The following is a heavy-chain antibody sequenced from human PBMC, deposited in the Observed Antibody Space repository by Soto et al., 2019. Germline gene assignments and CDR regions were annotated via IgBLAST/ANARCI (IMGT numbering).Heavy chain of an antibody. CDR1: GGSFSGYY. V-gene: IGHV4-34*01. CDR2: INHSGST. CDR3: ASGHRSGYHYLLDF. Sequence: SLTCAVYGGSFSGYYWSWIRQPPGQGLEWIGEINHSGSTNYKPSLKSRVTISVDTSKNQFSLKLSSVTAADTAVYYCASGHRSGYHYLLDFWGQGTLVTVS. D-gene: IGHD3-22*01. J-gene: IGHJ5*01.